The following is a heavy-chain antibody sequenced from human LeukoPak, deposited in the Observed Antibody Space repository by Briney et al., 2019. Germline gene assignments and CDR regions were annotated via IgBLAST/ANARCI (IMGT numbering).Heavy chain of an antibody. Sequence: PVGSLRLSCEASGFTFDDYAMHWVRQAPGQGLEWVSGISWNSGSIGYADSVKGRFTISRDNAHNSLYLQMNSLRAEDTALYYCAKDSSGAMWYYYGMDVWGEATKVTVSS. J-gene: IGHJ6*01. CDR2: ISWNSGSI. CDR1: GFTFDDYA. CDR3: AKDSSGAMWYYYGMDV. D-gene: IGHD6-19*01. V-gene: IGHV3-9*01.